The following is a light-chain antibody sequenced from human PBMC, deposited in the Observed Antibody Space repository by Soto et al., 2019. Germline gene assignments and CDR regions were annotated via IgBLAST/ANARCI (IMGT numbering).Light chain of an antibody. CDR1: QGISSY. CDR3: EQLNSYPRT. J-gene: IGKJ2*01. Sequence: DIQLTQSPSFLSASVGDRVTITCRASQGISSYLAWYQQKPGKAPKLLIYAASTLQSGAPSRFSGSGSGTEFTLTISSLQPEDFATYDCEQLNSYPRTFGQGTKLEIK. V-gene: IGKV1-9*01. CDR2: AAS.